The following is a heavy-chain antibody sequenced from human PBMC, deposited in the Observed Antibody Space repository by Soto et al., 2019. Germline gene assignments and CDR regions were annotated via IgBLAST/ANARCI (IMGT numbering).Heavy chain of an antibody. J-gene: IGHJ5*02. D-gene: IGHD2-2*01. CDR2: IYYSGST. CDR3: AKLSCTSSTCYFPGWFDP. CDR1: GGSISSGDYY. Sequence: KPSETLSLTCTVSGGSISSGDYYWSWIRQPPGKGLEWIGYIYYSGSTYYNPSLKSRLTISVDTTKNQFSLQLKSMTAADTAVYYCAKLSCTSSTCYFPGWFDPWGQGTLVTVSS. V-gene: IGHV4-30-4*01.